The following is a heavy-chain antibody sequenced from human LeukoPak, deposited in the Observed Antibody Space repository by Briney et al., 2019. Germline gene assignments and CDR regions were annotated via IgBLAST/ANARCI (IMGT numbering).Heavy chain of an antibody. CDR3: ARGSPLGGN. V-gene: IGHV3-74*03. Sequence: GGSLRLSCAASGFTFSSYWMNWARQAPGKGLVWVSHVNNDGSDTKYAVSVKGRFTISRDNAKNTLSLQMNSLRVEDTAVYYCARGSPLGGNWGQGTLVTVSS. CDR2: VNNDGSDT. J-gene: IGHJ4*02. CDR1: GFTFSSYW.